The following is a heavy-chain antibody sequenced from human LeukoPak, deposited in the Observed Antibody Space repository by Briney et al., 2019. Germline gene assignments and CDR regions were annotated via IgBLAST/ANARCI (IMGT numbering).Heavy chain of an antibody. V-gene: IGHV3-20*04. CDR1: GFTFSSYG. J-gene: IGHJ6*03. CDR3: VREHYNYYMDV. Sequence: PGGTLRLSCTASGFTFSSYGMSWVRHAPGKGLEWVSGINWNGGSTDYADSVKGRFTISRDNGKNSLYLQMNSLRAEDTALYYCVREHYNYYMDVWGKGTTVTVSS. CDR2: INWNGGST.